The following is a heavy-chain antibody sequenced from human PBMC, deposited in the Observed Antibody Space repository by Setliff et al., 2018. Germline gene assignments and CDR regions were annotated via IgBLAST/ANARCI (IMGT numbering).Heavy chain of an antibody. CDR1: GGTFRSYG. Sequence: SVKVSCKASGGTFRSYGISWVRQAPGQGLEWMGGTIPSFGSTNYAQKFQDRVTIITDESTSTAYMELSSLRTEDTAACYCAREGVDTRSSTDYRYYMDVWGKGTTVTVSS. V-gene: IGHV1-69*05. CDR3: AREGVDTRSSTDYRYYMDV. D-gene: IGHD5-18*01. J-gene: IGHJ6*03. CDR2: TIPSFGST.